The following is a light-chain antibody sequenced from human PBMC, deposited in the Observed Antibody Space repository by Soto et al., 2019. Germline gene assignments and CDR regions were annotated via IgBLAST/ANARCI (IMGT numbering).Light chain of an antibody. CDR1: SSDIGGYDY. CDR3: CSYTRTSNHYF. Sequence: QSALTQPASVSGSPGQSITISCTGTSSDIGGYDYVSWYQQRPGKAPKLMIYEVRYRPSGGSNRFSGSKSGNTASLTISGLQAEDEADYYCCSYTRTSNHYFFGSGTKLTVL. J-gene: IGLJ1*01. V-gene: IGLV2-14*01. CDR2: EVR.